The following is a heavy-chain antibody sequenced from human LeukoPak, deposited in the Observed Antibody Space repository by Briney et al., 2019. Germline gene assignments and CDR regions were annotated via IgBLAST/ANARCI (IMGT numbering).Heavy chain of an antibody. V-gene: IGHV4-59*01. CDR1: GASISSYY. J-gene: IGHJ4*02. Sequence: SETLSLTCTVSGASISSYYWSWIRQPPGKGLEWIGYIYYSGSTNYNPSLRSRVTISVDTSKNQFSLKLSSVTAAGTAVYYCARHDYGDYSVIFDYWGQGTLVTVSS. CDR3: ARHDYGDYSVIFDY. CDR2: IYYSGST. D-gene: IGHD4-17*01.